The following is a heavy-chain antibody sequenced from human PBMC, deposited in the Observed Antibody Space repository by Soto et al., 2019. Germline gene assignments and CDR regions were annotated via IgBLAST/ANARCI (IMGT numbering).Heavy chain of an antibody. CDR2: INPSGGST. CDR3: ARGIAPYYFDY. J-gene: IGHJ4*02. CDR1: GYTITSYY. V-gene: IGHV1-46*01. Sequence: ASVKASCKASGYTITSYYMHWVRQAPGQGLEWMGIINPSGGSTSYAQKFQGRVTMTRDTSTSTVYMELSSLRSEDTAVYYCARGIAPYYFDYWGQGTLVTVSS. D-gene: IGHD6-13*01.